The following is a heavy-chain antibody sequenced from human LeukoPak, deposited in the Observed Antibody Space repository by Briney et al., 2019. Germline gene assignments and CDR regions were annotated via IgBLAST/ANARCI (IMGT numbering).Heavy chain of an antibody. CDR3: ARVEVVPAAIGYYYGMDV. Sequence: SETLSLTCTVSGGSINSYYWSWIRQPPGKGLEWTGYIYYSGSTNYNPSLKSRVTISVDTSKNQFSLKLSSVTAADTAVYYCARVEVVPAAIGYYYGMDVWGQGTTVTVSS. V-gene: IGHV4-59*01. CDR1: GGSINSYY. CDR2: IYYSGST. D-gene: IGHD2-2*02. J-gene: IGHJ6*02.